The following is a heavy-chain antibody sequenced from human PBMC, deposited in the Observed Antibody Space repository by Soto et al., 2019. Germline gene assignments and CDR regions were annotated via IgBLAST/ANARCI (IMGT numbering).Heavy chain of an antibody. CDR2: IRNQTYGGTP. J-gene: IGHJ4*02. CDR3: TRAESPDTAYFSDY. D-gene: IGHD3-3*01. CDR1: GFPFGNYA. Sequence: GALRITCTNSGFPFGNYAINWGPQAPGKGLEWVGLIRNQTYGGTPEYAASIKGRFTISRDDSNDIASLQMNRLYTEDSAVYYCTRAESPDTAYFSDYWGQGTLVTVSS. V-gene: IGHV3-49*04.